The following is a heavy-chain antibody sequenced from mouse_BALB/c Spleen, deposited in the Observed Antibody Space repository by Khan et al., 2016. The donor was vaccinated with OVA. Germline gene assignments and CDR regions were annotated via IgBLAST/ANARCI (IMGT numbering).Heavy chain of an antibody. J-gene: IGHJ3*01. V-gene: IGHV1S136*01. Sequence: VQLQPSGPELVKPGASVKMSCKASGYTFTSYVMHWVKQKPGQGLEWIGYINPYNDGTKYNEKFKGKATLTSDKSSSTAYMELSSLTSEDSAVYDCAREWYGSWFAYRGQGTLVTVSA. CDR2: INPYNDGT. CDR1: GYTFTSYV. CDR3: AREWYGSWFAY. D-gene: IGHD1-3*01.